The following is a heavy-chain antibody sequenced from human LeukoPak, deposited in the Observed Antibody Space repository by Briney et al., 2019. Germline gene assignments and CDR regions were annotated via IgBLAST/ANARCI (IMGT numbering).Heavy chain of an antibody. CDR2: IYYSGST. J-gene: IGHJ4*02. CDR1: GGSISSYY. V-gene: IGHV4-59*01. Sequence: TSETLSLTCTVSGGSISSYYWSWIRQPPGKGLEWIGYIYYSGSTNYNPSLKSRVTISVDTSKNQFSLKLSSVTAADTAVYYCATDLPGIAAAGTGYWGQGTLVTVSS. D-gene: IGHD6-13*01. CDR3: ATDLPGIAAAGTGY.